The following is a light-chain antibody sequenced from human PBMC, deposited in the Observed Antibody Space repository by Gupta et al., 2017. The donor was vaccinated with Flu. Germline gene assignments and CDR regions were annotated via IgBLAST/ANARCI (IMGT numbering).Light chain of an antibody. V-gene: IGKV3-20*01. Sequence: EFLLTHSPGTLSLSPGESATLSCKASDSVSGRYLAWYQQKPGQAPRLVIYAAPSRATGIPDRFGGSGSETDFTLTISRLDPEDTAVYYCQEYANSPVTFGGGTKVEI. CDR2: AAP. CDR3: QEYANSPVT. CDR1: DSVSGRY. J-gene: IGKJ4*01.